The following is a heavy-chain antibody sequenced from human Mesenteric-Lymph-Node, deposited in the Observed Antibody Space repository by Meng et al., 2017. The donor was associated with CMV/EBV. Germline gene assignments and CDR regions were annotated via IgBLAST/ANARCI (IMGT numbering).Heavy chain of an antibody. J-gene: IGHJ4*02. CDR2: TSRTGST. CDR1: GGSFSGYY. D-gene: IGHD3-16*01. V-gene: IGHV4-34*01. Sequence: SETLSLTCAVYGGSFSGYYWSWIRQPPGKGLEWIGYTSRTGSTHYNPSLKTRLTIALDTSNNQFSLKLSSVTAADSAIYYCATDARGDALPHYWGQGTLVTVSS. CDR3: ATDARGDALPHY.